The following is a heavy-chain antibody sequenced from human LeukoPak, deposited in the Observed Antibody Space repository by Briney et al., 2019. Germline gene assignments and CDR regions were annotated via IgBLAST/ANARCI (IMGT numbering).Heavy chain of an antibody. D-gene: IGHD1-26*01. CDR1: GFTFNNYG. Sequence: GGSLRLSCAASGFTFNNYGMHWVRQAPGKGLEWVAVIWYDGSNKYYADSVKGRFTISRDNSKNTLYLQMNSLRAEDTAVYYCARDPGIVGATPFDYWGQGTLVTVSS. J-gene: IGHJ4*02. CDR2: IWYDGSNK. CDR3: ARDPGIVGATPFDY. V-gene: IGHV3-33*01.